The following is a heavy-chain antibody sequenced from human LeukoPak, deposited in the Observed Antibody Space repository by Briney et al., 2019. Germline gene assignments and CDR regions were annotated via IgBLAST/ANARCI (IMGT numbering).Heavy chain of an antibody. J-gene: IGHJ4*02. D-gene: IGHD4-17*01. CDR1: GFTVSSNY. CDR2: ISGSGGST. CDR3: ARFDYGDYEGYFDY. V-gene: IGHV3-23*01. Sequence: AGGSLRLSCAASGFTVSSNYMSWVRQAPGKGLEWVSGISGSGGSTYYADSVKGRFTISRDNSNNTLYLQMNSLRAEDTAVYYCARFDYGDYEGYFDYWGQGTLVTVST.